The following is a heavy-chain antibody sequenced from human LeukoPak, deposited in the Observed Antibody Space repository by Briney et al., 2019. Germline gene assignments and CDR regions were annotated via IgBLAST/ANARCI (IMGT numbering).Heavy chain of an antibody. J-gene: IGHJ4*02. CDR3: ARDSENYDFWSGYDY. D-gene: IGHD3-3*01. CDR2: IIPILGIA. Sequence: SVKVSCKASGGTFSSYTISWVRQAPGQGLEWMGRIIPILGIANYAQKFQGRVTITADKSTSTAYMELSSLRSEDTAVYYCARDSENYDFWSGYDYWSQGTLVTVSS. V-gene: IGHV1-69*04. CDR1: GGTFSSYT.